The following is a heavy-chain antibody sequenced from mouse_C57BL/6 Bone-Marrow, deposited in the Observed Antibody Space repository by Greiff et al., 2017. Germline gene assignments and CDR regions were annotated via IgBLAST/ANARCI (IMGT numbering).Heavy chain of an antibody. CDR3: ASHITTVVAGDAMDY. CDR1: GYAFSSYW. CDR2: IYPGDGDT. V-gene: IGHV1-80*01. J-gene: IGHJ4*01. D-gene: IGHD1-1*01. Sequence: QVHVKQSGAELVKPGASVKISCKASGYAFSSYWMNWVKQRPGKGLEWIGQIYPGDGDTNYNGKFKGKATLTADKSSSTAYMQLSSLTSEDSAVYFCASHITTVVAGDAMDYWGQGTSVTVSS.